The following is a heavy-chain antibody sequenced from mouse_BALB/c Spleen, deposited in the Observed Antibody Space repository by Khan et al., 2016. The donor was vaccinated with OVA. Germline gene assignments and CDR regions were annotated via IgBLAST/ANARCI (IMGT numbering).Heavy chain of an antibody. V-gene: IGHV5-6*01. J-gene: IGHJ3*01. CDR3: VKVRSTIHRQNAMITLDLQWGSLKSEDTAMYYCASHLTGSFAY. D-gene: IGHD4-1*01. CDR1: GFTFSSYS. Sequence: EVKLVESGGDLVKPGGSLKFSCAASGFTFSSYSMSWVRRTLDKRLEWVATISSGGDYTYYSDNVKGRFTISRDNAKNTLYLQMSSLKSEDTAISHNVKVRSTIHRQNAMITLDLQWGSLKSEDTAMYYCASHLTGSFAYWGQGTMVTVSA. CDR2: ISSGGDYT.